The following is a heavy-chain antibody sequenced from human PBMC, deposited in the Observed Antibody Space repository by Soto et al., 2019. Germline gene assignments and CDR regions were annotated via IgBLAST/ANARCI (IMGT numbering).Heavy chain of an antibody. Sequence: QVQLQESGPGLVEPSETLSLTCTVSGGSIRSYYWSWIRQPPGKALEWIGYISYTGSANYNPSLKTRVTISVDTSKNQFSLKLTSVTAADTAVYYCAGDRNSDNWAFYWGRGALVTVSS. CDR3: AGDRNSDNWAFY. CDR2: ISYTGSA. D-gene: IGHD1-1*01. CDR1: GGSIRSYY. J-gene: IGHJ4*02. V-gene: IGHV4-59*01.